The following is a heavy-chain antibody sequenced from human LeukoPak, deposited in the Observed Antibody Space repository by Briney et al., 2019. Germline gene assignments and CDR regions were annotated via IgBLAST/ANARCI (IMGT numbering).Heavy chain of an antibody. D-gene: IGHD2-2*01. CDR2: FSGSVGHT. CDR3: AKYGEYCSSTSCRPYYYYGMDV. CDR1: GFTFSGYA. J-gene: IGHJ6*04. V-gene: IGHV3-23*01. Sequence: GGSLTLSCAASGFTFSGYAMSWVRQAPGKGLEWVSAFSGSVGHTYYADSVKGRFTISRDNSKNTLYLQMNSLRAEDTAVYYCAKYGEYCSSTSCRPYYYYGMDVWGKGTTVTVSS.